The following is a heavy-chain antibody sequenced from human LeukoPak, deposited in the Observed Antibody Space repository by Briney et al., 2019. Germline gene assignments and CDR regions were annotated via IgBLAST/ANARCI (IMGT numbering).Heavy chain of an antibody. CDR1: GFTFSSYD. J-gene: IGHJ4*02. Sequence: GGSVRLSCAASGFTFSSYDMHWVRQATGKGLEWVSAIGTAGDTYYPGSVKGRFTISRENAKNSLYLQMNSLRAGDTAVYYCARACGSYCFDYWGQGTLVTVSS. CDR2: IGTAGDT. V-gene: IGHV3-13*01. CDR3: ARACGSYCFDY. D-gene: IGHD1-26*01.